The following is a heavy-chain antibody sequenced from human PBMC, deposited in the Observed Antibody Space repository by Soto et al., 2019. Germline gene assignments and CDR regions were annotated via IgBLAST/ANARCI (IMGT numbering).Heavy chain of an antibody. CDR2: TFSRGSA. V-gene: IGHV4-4*09. J-gene: IGHJ4*02. Sequence: PETLFLTCTVSGYSIGNSHWSWIRQPPGKGLEWIGLTFSRGSATYNPSLKSRVTISVDTSKNQLSLKMTSVTAADTAVYFCASLHQRTLAALEDPGYVWGKGTLVNV. CDR3: ASLHQRTLAALEDPGYV. CDR1: GYSIGNSH. D-gene: IGHD1-1*01.